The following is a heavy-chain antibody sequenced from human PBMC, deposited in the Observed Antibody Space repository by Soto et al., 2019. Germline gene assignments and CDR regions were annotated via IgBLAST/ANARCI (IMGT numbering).Heavy chain of an antibody. Sequence: QVQLVQSGAEVKKPGASVKVSCKASGYTFTSYAMHWVRQAPGQRLEWMGWINTGNGNTKYSQKFQGRVTITRDTSASIAYMELSSLRSDDTAVYYCARGEGYCINGVCYGGVGGYWGQGPLVTVSS. D-gene: IGHD2-8*01. V-gene: IGHV1-3*04. CDR2: INTGNGNT. J-gene: IGHJ4*02. CDR1: GYTFTSYA. CDR3: ARGEGYCINGVCYGGVGGY.